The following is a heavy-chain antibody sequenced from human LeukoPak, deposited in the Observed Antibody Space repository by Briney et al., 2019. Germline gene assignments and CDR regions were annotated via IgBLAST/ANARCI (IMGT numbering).Heavy chain of an antibody. Sequence: SETLSLTCAVSGGSISSGGYSWSWIRQPPGKGLEWIGYIYHSGSTYYNPSLKSRVTISVDRSKNQFSLKLSSVTAADTAVYYCARAGIMITFGGVNTIFDCWGQGTLVTVSS. CDR2: IYHSGST. CDR3: ARAGIMITFGGVNTIFDC. CDR1: GGSISSGGYS. D-gene: IGHD3-16*01. V-gene: IGHV4-30-2*01. J-gene: IGHJ4*02.